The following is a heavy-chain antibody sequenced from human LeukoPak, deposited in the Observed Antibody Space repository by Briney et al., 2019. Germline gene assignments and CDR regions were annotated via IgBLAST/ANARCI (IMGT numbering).Heavy chain of an antibody. CDR3: SRGEFCSRWGDY. D-gene: IGHD6-13*01. CDR1: GFTFSSFW. CDR2: INTDGSST. Sequence: GGSLRLSCAASGFTFSSFWMHWVRQAPGKGLVWVSRINTDGSSTSYADSVKGRFTISRDNAKNTLYLQMNSLRAEDTAVYYCSRGEFCSRWGDYWGQGTLVTVSS. J-gene: IGHJ4*02. V-gene: IGHV3-74*01.